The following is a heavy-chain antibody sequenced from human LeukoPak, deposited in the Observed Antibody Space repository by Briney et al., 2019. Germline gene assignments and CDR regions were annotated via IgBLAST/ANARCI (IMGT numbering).Heavy chain of an antibody. CDR3: ARQAIRVAGIYYYYMHV. Sequence: GESLKISCKGSGYSFTSYWIGWVRQMPGKGLEWMGIIYPGDSDTRYSPSFQGQVTISADKSISTAYLQWSSLKASDTAMYYCARQAIRVAGIYYYYMHVWANGPRSPFP. J-gene: IGHJ6*03. D-gene: IGHD6-19*01. V-gene: IGHV5-51*01. CDR2: IYPGDSDT. CDR1: GYSFTSYW.